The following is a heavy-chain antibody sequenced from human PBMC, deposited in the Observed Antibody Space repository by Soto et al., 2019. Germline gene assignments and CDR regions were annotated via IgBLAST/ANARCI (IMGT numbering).Heavy chain of an antibody. CDR3: AREGNYEGRNWFDP. CDR1: GGSISSYY. D-gene: IGHD1-7*01. Sequence: SETLSLTCTVSGGSISSYYWSWIRQPPGKGLEWIGYIYYSGSTNYNPSLKSRVTISVDTSKNQFSLKLSSVTAADTAVYYCAREGNYEGRNWFDPWGQGTLVTVSS. V-gene: IGHV4-59*01. CDR2: IYYSGST. J-gene: IGHJ5*02.